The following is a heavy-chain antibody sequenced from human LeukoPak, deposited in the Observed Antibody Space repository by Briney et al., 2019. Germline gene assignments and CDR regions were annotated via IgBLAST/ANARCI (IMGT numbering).Heavy chain of an antibody. CDR1: GYTFINYG. CDR2: TSPYDDYT. Sequence: ASVKVSCKASGYTFINYGITWVRQAPRQGLQWMGWTSPYDDYTYYAQMFQGRVTMTTDTSTRTASMELRSLRSDDTAVYYCARGGYYGSGSSIRYYGLGVWGQGTTVTVSS. D-gene: IGHD3-10*01. J-gene: IGHJ6*02. V-gene: IGHV1-18*01. CDR3: ARGGYYGSGSSIRYYGLGV.